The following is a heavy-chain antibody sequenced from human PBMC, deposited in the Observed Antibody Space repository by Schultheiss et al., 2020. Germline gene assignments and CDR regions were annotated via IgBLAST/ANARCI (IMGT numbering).Heavy chain of an antibody. CDR2: INPKSGGT. CDR3: ANFGRVKVGSQVPDC. CDR1: GYTFTDYY. Sequence: ASVKVSCKASGYTFTDYYMHWVRQAPGQGLEWMGWINPKSGGTKYAPKFEDRVAMTRDTSVSTAYMELSSLRTDDTAVYYCANFGRVKVGSQVPDCWGQGTLVTVSS. V-gene: IGHV1-2*02. J-gene: IGHJ4*02. D-gene: IGHD1-26*01.